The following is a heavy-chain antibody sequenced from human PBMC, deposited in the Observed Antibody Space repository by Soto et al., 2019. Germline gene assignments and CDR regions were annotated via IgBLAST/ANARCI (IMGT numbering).Heavy chain of an antibody. J-gene: IGHJ5*02. Sequence: QVTLKESGPVLVKPTETLTLTCTVSGFSLSNARMGVSWIRQPPGKALEWLAHIFSNDEKSYSTALKSRLTISKDTSKRQVVLTMTIMDPVDTATYYCARILLSSSVWYVWFDPWGQGPLVTFSS. CDR2: IFSNDEK. V-gene: IGHV2-26*01. D-gene: IGHD6-19*01. CDR3: ARILLSSSVWYVWFDP. CDR1: GFSLSNARMG.